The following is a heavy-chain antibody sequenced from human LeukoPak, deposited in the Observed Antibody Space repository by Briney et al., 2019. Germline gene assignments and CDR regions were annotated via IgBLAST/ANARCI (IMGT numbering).Heavy chain of an antibody. V-gene: IGHV4-34*01. J-gene: IGHJ4*02. CDR3: ARGRGSSSSSRKSLTDY. CDR1: GGSFSGYY. D-gene: IGHD6-6*01. Sequence: SETLSLTCAVYGGSFSGYYWSWTRQPPGKGLEWIGEINHSGSTNYNPSLKSRVTISVDTSKNQFSLKLSSVTAADTAVYYCARGRGSSSSSRKSLTDYWGQGTLVTVSS. CDR2: INHSGST.